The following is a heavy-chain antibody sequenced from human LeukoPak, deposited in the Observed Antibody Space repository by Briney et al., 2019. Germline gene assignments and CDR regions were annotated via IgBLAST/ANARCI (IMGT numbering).Heavy chain of an antibody. CDR3: ATLLWFGDFDY. J-gene: IGHJ4*02. D-gene: IGHD3-10*01. V-gene: IGHV1-2*02. Sequence: ASVKVSCKTSGYMFTGFFIHWVRQAPGQGLEWMGSVSPNNGGTSYAQIFQGRVNMTSDTYTRIAYLQLSGLRFDDTAVYYWATLLWFGDFDYWGQGTPVTVSS. CDR2: VSPNNGGT. CDR1: GYMFTGFF.